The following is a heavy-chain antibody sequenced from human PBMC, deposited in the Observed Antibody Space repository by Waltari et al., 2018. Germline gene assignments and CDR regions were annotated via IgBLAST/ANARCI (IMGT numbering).Heavy chain of an antibody. V-gene: IGHV3-48*04. CDR1: GFTFSSYN. J-gene: IGHJ4*02. CDR3: ARDAGGYTYATIGY. CDR2: ITTSGDTV. D-gene: IGHD5-18*01. Sequence: SGGGLVQPGGSLRLSCAASGFTFSSYNMNWVRQAPGKGLEWVSYITTSGDTVLYTDSVKGRFTVSRDNAKNSLYLQMNGLRADDTAVYYCARDAGGYTYATIGYWGQGTLVTVSS.